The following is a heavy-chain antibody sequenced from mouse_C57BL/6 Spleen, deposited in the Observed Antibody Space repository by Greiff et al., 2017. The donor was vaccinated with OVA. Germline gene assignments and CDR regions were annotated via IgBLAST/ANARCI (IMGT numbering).Heavy chain of an antibody. CDR2: IDPETGGT. CDR3: TRQENSYADYFDY. CDR1: GYTFTDYE. J-gene: IGHJ2*01. Sequence: VQLQQSGAELVRPGASVTLSCKASGYTFTDYEMHWVKQTPVLCLEWIGAIDPETGGTAYNQKFKGKAILTADISSSTAYMELRSLTSGDSAVYYCTRQENSYADYFDYWGEGTTLTVSS. D-gene: IGHD5-2*01. V-gene: IGHV1-15*01.